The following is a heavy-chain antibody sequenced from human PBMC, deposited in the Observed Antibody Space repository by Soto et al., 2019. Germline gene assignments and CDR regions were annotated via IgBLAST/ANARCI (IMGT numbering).Heavy chain of an antibody. J-gene: IGHJ6*02. Sequence: PGGSLRLSCAASGFTFSGSAMHWVRQASGKGLEWVGRIRSKANSYATAYAASVKGRFTISRDDSKNTAYLQMNSLKTEDTAVYYCTRRMGGYDQLRYYYYGMDVWGQGTTVTVSS. CDR2: IRSKANSYAT. D-gene: IGHD5-12*01. CDR1: GFTFSGSA. CDR3: TRRMGGYDQLRYYYYGMDV. V-gene: IGHV3-73*01.